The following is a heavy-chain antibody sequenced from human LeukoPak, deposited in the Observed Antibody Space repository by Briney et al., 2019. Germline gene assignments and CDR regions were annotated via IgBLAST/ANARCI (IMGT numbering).Heavy chain of an antibody. J-gene: IGHJ4*02. CDR2: ISTYNGYS. V-gene: IGHV1-18*01. D-gene: IGHD6-19*01. Sequence: ASVKVSCKTSGYTFTSSGITWVRQAPGQGLEWMGWISTYNGYSKYAQNLQGRVTMTADTSTRTAYMELSSLRSDDSAVYYCAKNSSGGYSDYWGQGTLVTVSS. CDR3: AKNSSGGYSDY. CDR1: GYTFTSSG.